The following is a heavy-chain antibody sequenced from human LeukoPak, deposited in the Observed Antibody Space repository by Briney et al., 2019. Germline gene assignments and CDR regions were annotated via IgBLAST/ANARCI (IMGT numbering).Heavy chain of an antibody. D-gene: IGHD3-9*01. CDR2: ISSSSSYI. V-gene: IGHV3-21*01. CDR1: GFTFSSYS. J-gene: IGHJ4*02. Sequence: KSGGSLRLSCAASGFTFSSYSMNWVRQAPGKGLEWVSSISSSSSYIYYADSVKGRFTISRDNAKNSLYLQMNSLRAEDTAVYYCARDLTYYDILTGYYTSHYFDYWGQGTLVTVSS. CDR3: ARDLTYYDILTGYYTSHYFDY.